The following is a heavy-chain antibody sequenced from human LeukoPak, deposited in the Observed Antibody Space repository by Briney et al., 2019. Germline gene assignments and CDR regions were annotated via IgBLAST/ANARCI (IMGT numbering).Heavy chain of an antibody. D-gene: IGHD6-6*01. CDR3: TRGGIGVRFHDDFDI. CDR2: ISTSSSTT. Sequence: GGSLILSCCASGFTFNSYEVNRGRQAPGEGVELVLHISTSSSTTYYADSVKGRFTISRENAKNSLYLQMNSLRAEDTAVYKCTRGGIGVRFHDDFDIWGQGTTVTVSS. CDR1: GFTFNSYE. V-gene: IGHV3-48*03. J-gene: IGHJ3*02.